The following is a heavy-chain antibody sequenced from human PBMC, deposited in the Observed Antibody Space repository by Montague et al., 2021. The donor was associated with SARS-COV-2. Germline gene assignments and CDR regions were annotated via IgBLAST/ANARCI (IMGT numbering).Heavy chain of an antibody. CDR3: ARSYYDILTGYYMAFDY. CDR2: IDWDDDK. Sequence: PALVKPTQTLTLTCTFSGFSLTTSGMSVGWMRQPPGKAPEWLALIDWDDDKFYTSSLRTRLTISKDTSKNLVVLTMTNMDPVDTATYYCARSYYDILTGYYMAFDYWGQGTLVTVSS. V-gene: IGHV2-70*01. CDR1: GFSLTTSGMS. J-gene: IGHJ4*02. D-gene: IGHD3-9*01.